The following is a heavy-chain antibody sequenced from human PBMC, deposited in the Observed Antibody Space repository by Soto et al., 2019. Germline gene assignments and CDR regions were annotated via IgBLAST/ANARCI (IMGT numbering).Heavy chain of an antibody. CDR2: IYSGGST. Sequence: GGSLRLSCAASGFTVSSNYMSWVRQAPGKGLEWVSVIYSGGSTYYADSVKGRFTISRDNSKNTLYLQMNSLRAEDTAVYYCARGGESGMGAGAGNFDYGGQGTLVTVSS. CDR1: GFTVSSNY. V-gene: IGHV3-53*01. D-gene: IGHD6-19*01. CDR3: ARGGESGMGAGAGNFDY. J-gene: IGHJ4*02.